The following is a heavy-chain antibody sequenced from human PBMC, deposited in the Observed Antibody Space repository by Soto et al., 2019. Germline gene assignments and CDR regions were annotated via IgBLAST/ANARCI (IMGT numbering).Heavy chain of an antibody. Sequence: PGGSLRLSCAASGFTFSDYYMSWVRQAPGKGLEWVSSINSIGHYTNYADSVKGRFTISRDNAKNSLYLQMNSLRAEDTAIYYCATDGVGGRPSHYWGQGTLVTVSS. CDR1: GFTFSDYY. CDR2: INSIGHYT. J-gene: IGHJ4*02. D-gene: IGHD6-6*01. CDR3: ATDGVGGRPSHY. V-gene: IGHV3-11*05.